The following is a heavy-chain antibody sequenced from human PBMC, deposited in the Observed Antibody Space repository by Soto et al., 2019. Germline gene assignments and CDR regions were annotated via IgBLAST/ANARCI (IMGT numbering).Heavy chain of an antibody. CDR1: GYTFTSYG. CDR3: ARGLTVVPAAIMYNWFDP. Sequence: QVQLVQSGAEVKKPGASVKVSCKASGYTFTSYGISWLRQAPGQGLEGMGWISAYNGNTNYAQKLQGRVTMTTDTSTSTAYMELRSLRSDDTAVYYCARGLTVVPAAIMYNWFDPWGQGTLVTVSS. D-gene: IGHD2-2*01. V-gene: IGHV1-18*04. J-gene: IGHJ5*02. CDR2: ISAYNGNT.